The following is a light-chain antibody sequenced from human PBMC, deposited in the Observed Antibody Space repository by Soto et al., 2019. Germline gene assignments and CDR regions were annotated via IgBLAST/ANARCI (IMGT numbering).Light chain of an antibody. Sequence: EIVMPQSQAALSVSAGERATLSCMASQNIISNLAWYQQKPGQAPRLLIYGASTRATGIPERFSGSGSGTEFTLTISSLQSEDFAVYYCQQDTNWPKTFGQGTKVDVK. CDR2: GAS. CDR1: QNIISN. CDR3: QQDTNWPKT. V-gene: IGKV3D-15*01. J-gene: IGKJ1*01.